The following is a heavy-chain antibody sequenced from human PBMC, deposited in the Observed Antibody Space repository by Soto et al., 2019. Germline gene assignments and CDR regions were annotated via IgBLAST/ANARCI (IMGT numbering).Heavy chain of an antibody. V-gene: IGHV3-21*01. Sequence: EVQLVESGGGLVKPGGSLRLSCAASGFTFSSYSMNWVRQAPGKGLEWVSSISSSSSYIYYADSVKGRFTISRDNAKNSLYLQMNSLRAEDTAVYYCARDSRGDSSGYSEFDYWGQGTLGTVSS. D-gene: IGHD3-22*01. CDR1: GFTFSSYS. CDR2: ISSSSSYI. CDR3: ARDSRGDSSGYSEFDY. J-gene: IGHJ4*02.